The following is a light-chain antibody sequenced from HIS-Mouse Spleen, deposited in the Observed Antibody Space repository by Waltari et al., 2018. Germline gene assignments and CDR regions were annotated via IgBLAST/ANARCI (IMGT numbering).Light chain of an antibody. CDR3: CSYAGSYTYV. CDR1: SSDVGGYHY. Sequence: QSALTQPRSVSGAPGQSVTISCTATSSDVGGYHYVSWYQQQPRKAPKLMIYDVSKRPSGVPDRFSGSKSGNTASLTISGLQAEDEADYYCCSYAGSYTYVFGTGTKVTVL. V-gene: IGLV2-11*01. J-gene: IGLJ1*01. CDR2: DVS.